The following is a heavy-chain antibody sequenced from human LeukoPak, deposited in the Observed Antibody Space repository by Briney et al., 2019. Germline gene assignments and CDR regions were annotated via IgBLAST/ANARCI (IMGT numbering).Heavy chain of an antibody. Sequence: SGGSLILSCAASGFIFSNYAMSWVRQVPGRGLEWVSTISSRGDSTYVADSVKGRFTISRDNSKNSLYLQMNTVRAEDTAVYYCVKGPRPDITVAHTVENWGQGTLVTVSS. J-gene: IGHJ4*02. D-gene: IGHD6-19*01. CDR3: VKGPRPDITVAHTVEN. CDR1: GFIFSNYA. V-gene: IGHV3-23*01. CDR2: ISSRGDST.